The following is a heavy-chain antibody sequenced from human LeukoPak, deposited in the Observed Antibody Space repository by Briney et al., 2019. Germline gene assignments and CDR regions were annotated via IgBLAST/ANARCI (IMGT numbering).Heavy chain of an antibody. CDR2: IKQDGSKK. Sequence: GGSLRLSCEASGFTFTNYWMSWVRQAPGKGLEWLANIKQDGSKKSYVDSVKGRFTISRDNAKNSLYLQMNSLRAEDTAIYYCTRVGYIDEGIDYWGQGTLVTVSS. V-gene: IGHV3-7*04. J-gene: IGHJ4*02. CDR1: GFTFTNYW. D-gene: IGHD5-24*01. CDR3: TRVGYIDEGIDY.